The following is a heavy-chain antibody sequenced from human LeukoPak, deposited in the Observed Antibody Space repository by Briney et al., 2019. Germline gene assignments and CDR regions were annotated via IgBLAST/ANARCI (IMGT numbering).Heavy chain of an antibody. V-gene: IGHV4-30-4*01. J-gene: IGHJ5*02. CDR3: ARGFTVTTSGWFDP. D-gene: IGHD4-17*01. CDR2: IYYSGST. Sequence: SETLSLTCTVSGGSISSGDYYWSWIRQPPGKGLEWIGYIYYSGSTYYNPSLKSRVTISVDTSKNQFSLKLSSVTAADTAVYYCARGFTVTTSGWFDPWGQGTLVTVSS. CDR1: GGSISSGDYY.